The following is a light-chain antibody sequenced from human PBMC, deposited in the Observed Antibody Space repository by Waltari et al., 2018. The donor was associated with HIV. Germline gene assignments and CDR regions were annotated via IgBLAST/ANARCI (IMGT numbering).Light chain of an antibody. V-gene: IGKV4-1*01. CDR1: ESVLSSSNNVNY. J-gene: IGKJ5*01. CDR2: VAS. Sequence: DILLTQSPATFSVSLGERAAIPSKSEESVLSSSNNVNYFAWYQQRPGQPPTLLFYVASSRSSGVPARFTASGSRTDFTLTIDDLQADDVGVYFCQQYYSTPTFGRGTRL. CDR3: QQYYSTPT.